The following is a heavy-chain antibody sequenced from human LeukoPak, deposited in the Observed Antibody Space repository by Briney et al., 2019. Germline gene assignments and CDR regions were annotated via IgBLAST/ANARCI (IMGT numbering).Heavy chain of an antibody. D-gene: IGHD5-24*01. CDR3: ARARTATITGYYFDY. CDR1: GGTFSSYA. CDR2: IIPIFGTA. J-gene: IGHJ4*02. Sequence: ASVKVSCKASGGTFSSYAISWVRQAPGQGLEWMGGIIPIFGTANYAQKFQGRVTITADESTSTAYMELSSLRSEDTAVYYCARARTATITGYYFDYWGQGTLATVSS. V-gene: IGHV1-69*13.